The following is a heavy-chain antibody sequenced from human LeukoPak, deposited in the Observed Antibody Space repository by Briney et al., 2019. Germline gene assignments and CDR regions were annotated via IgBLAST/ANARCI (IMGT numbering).Heavy chain of an antibody. J-gene: IGHJ4*02. CDR2: IYYTGST. Sequence: PSETLSLTCTVSGGSVSDYYWSWIRQSPGKGLEWIGYIYYTGSTSYNPSLRSRVTMSVDTSKNQFSLKLTSVTAADTAVYYCARYDFNKYFDYWGQGILVTVSS. CDR3: ARYDFNKYFDY. V-gene: IGHV4-59*02. D-gene: IGHD3-3*01. CDR1: GGSVSDYY.